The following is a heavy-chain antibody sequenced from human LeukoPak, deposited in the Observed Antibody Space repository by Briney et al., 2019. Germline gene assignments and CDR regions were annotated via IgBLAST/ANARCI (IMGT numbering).Heavy chain of an antibody. D-gene: IGHD3/OR15-3a*01. Sequence: PSETLSLTCTASGASITSYYWSWIRQPPGKGLEWIGYRHSSGTTRYSPSLESRATISVDTSKNQFSLKLTSVTTADTAVYYCARRGNNFLTGHDTWGQGTLVTVSS. J-gene: IGHJ5*02. V-gene: IGHV4-59*01. CDR3: ARRGNNFLTGHDT. CDR2: RHSSGTT. CDR1: GASITSYY.